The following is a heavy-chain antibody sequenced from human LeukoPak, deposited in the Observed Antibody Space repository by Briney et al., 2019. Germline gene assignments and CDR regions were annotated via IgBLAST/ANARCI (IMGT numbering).Heavy chain of an antibody. J-gene: IGHJ4*02. CDR3: ARQSTPHGNFDY. D-gene: IGHD5-24*01. CDR1: GFTLANYA. Sequence: GGSLRLSCATSGFTLANYAMHWVRQPAGEGLEWVSALGTAGDTFYPGSVKGRFSISRDNAKKSLFLQMNSLRVEDTAIYYCARQSTPHGNFDYWGQGTLVTVSS. CDR2: LGTAGDT. V-gene: IGHV3-13*01.